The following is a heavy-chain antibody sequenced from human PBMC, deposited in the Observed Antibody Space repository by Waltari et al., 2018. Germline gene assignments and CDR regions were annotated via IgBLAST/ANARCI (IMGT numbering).Heavy chain of an antibody. CDR2: IYYGGST. J-gene: IGHJ4*02. D-gene: IGHD3-10*01. CDR1: GCSISSGYYY. V-gene: IGHV4-30-4*08. Sequence: QVQLQESGPGLVKPSQTLSLTCTVSGCSISSGYYYWSWIRQPPGKGLEWIGYIYYGGSTYYNPSLKSRVTISVDTSKNQFSLKLSSVTAADTAVYYCAREVGYYGSERIYYLDYWGQGTLVTVSS. CDR3: AREVGYYGSERIYYLDY.